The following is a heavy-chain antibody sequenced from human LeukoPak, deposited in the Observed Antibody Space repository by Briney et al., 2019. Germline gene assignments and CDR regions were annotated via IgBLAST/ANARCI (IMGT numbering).Heavy chain of an antibody. CDR3: ARTNGIAAAGPFDY. CDR2: IYNSGST. D-gene: IGHD6-13*01. V-gene: IGHV4-39*07. CDR1: GGSISSSSYY. J-gene: IGHJ4*02. Sequence: PSETLFLTCTVSGGSISSSSYYWGWIRQPPGKGLEWIGSIYNSGSTYYNPSLKSRVTISVDTSKNQFFLKLSSVTAADTAVYYCARTNGIAAAGPFDYWGQGTLVTVSS.